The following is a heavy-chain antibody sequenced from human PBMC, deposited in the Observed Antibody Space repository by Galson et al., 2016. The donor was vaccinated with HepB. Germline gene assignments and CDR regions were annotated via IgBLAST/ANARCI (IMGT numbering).Heavy chain of an antibody. J-gene: IGHJ6*04. CDR1: GFTFSNYG. CDR3: VQGSTAPAL. CDR2: ISRSGDST. V-gene: IGHV3-23*01. Sequence: SLRLSCADSGFTFSNYGMTWVRQAPGKGLEVVSSISRSGDSTDYAESVKGRFTIFRDNSKNKLSLQMNSLTADDTALYYCVQGSTAPALWGKGTPVTVSS. D-gene: IGHD1-26*01.